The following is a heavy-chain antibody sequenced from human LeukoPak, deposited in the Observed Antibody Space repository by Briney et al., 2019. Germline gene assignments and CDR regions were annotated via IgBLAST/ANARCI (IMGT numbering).Heavy chain of an antibody. CDR1: GGSISSSSYY. J-gene: IGHJ4*02. CDR3: ARFHSGSSWFFDY. D-gene: IGHD6-13*01. CDR2: IYYSGST. Sequence: PSETLSLTCTVSGGSISSSSYYWGWIRQPPGKGLEWIGSIYYSGSTYYNPSLASRVTISIDSSKNQFSLKLSSVTAADTAVYYCARFHSGSSWFFDYWGQGTLVTVSS. V-gene: IGHV4-39*07.